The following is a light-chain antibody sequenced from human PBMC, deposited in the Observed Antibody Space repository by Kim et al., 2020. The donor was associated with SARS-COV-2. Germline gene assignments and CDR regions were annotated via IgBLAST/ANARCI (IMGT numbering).Light chain of an antibody. CDR3: AAWDASLDGWV. Sequence: GQRFAISCSGSSSNTEAYIVNWYQRLPGAAPKLLIYMNNQRPSGVPDRFSGSKSGTSASLAISGLQSGDEADYYCAAWDASLDGWVFGSGTQLTVL. V-gene: IGLV1-44*01. CDR1: SSNTEAYI. CDR2: MNN. J-gene: IGLJ3*02.